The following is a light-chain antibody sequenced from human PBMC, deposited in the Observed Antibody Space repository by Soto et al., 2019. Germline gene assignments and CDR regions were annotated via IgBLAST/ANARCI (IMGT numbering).Light chain of an antibody. CDR3: QHYNSYSEA. V-gene: IGKV1-5*03. Sequence: DIPLTQSHSTLSASVGDRXTIXCRASQTISSWLAWYQQKPGKAPKLLIYKASTLKSGVPSRFSGSGSGTEFTLTISSLQPDDFATYYCQHYNSYSEAFGQGTKVDIK. J-gene: IGKJ1*01. CDR1: QTISSW. CDR2: KAS.